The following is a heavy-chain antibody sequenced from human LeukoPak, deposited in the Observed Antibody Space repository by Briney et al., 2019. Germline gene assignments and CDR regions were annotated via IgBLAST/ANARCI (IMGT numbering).Heavy chain of an antibody. CDR2: IIPILGIA. J-gene: IGHJ4*02. CDR1: GGTFSSYA. Sequence: GASVKVSCKASGGTFSSYAISWVRQAPGQGLEWMGRIIPILGIANYAQKFQGRVTITADKSTSTAYMELSSLRSEDTAVYYCARDPVQKLSFDYWGQGTLVTVSS. D-gene: IGHD4-11*01. CDR3: ARDPVQKLSFDY. V-gene: IGHV1-69*04.